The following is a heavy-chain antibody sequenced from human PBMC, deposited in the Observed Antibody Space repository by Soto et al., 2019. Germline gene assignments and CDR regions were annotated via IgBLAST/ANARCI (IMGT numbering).Heavy chain of an antibody. J-gene: IGHJ4*02. Sequence: GGSLRLSCAASGFTFSSYGMHWVRQAPGKGLEWVAVISYDGSNKYYADSVKGRFTISRDNSKNTLYLQMNSLRAEDTAVYYCAKDLEMWITVASAFDYWGQGTLVTVSS. D-gene: IGHD6-19*01. CDR1: GFTFSSYG. CDR3: AKDLEMWITVASAFDY. CDR2: ISYDGSNK. V-gene: IGHV3-30*18.